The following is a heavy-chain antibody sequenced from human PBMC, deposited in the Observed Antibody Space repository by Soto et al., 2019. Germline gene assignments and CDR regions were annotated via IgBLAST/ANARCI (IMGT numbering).Heavy chain of an antibody. CDR1: GGSISSGGYY. CDR2: IYYSGST. CDR3: ASRDILTGDYFDY. J-gene: IGHJ4*02. V-gene: IGHV4-31*03. Sequence: SETLSLTCTVSGGSISSGGYYWSWIRQHPGKGLEWIGYIYYSGSTYYNPSLKSRVTISVDTSKNQFSLKLSSVTAADTAVYYCASRDILTGDYFDYWGQGTLVTVSS. D-gene: IGHD3-9*01.